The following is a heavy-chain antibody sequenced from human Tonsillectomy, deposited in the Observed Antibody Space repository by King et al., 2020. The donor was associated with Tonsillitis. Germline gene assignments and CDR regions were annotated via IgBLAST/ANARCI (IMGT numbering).Heavy chain of an antibody. Sequence: QLVQSGGTLVQPGGSLRLSCAASGFTFSSYSLSWVRQAPGKGLEWVSAINRKTYYADSVKGRVTNSSDNSVNTLYLQMNSLRAEDQAVYYCGGQWSTPGWYTRDHWGRGTLVTVPS. V-gene: IGHV3-23*04. D-gene: IGHD6-19*01. CDR1: GFTFSSYS. CDR3: GGQWSTPGWYTRDH. J-gene: IGHJ4*02. CDR2: INRKT.